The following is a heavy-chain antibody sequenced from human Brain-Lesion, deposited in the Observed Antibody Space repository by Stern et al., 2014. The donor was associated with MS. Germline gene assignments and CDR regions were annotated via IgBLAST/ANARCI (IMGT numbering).Heavy chain of an antibody. J-gene: IGHJ5*02. CDR3: AGEEDIRYCSGGSCTGNWFDP. CDR1: GGSVSSTSYA. V-gene: IGHV4-39*01. Sequence: VQLLESGPGLVKPSETLSLTCTVAGGSVSSTSYAWAWIRQPPGKGLEWIGTIYYSGNTYYSPSLKSRLTISQDRSKIRFPLQLRLVTAADTAVYYCAGEEDIRYCSGGSCTGNWFDPWGQGTLVTVSS. D-gene: IGHD2-15*01. CDR2: IYYSGNT.